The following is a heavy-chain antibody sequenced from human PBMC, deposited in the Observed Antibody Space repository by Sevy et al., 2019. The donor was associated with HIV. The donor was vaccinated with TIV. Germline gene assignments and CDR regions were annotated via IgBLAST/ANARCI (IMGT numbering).Heavy chain of an antibody. V-gene: IGHV3-7*03. CDR3: ARDCSSTSCLWGMDV. J-gene: IGHJ6*02. D-gene: IGHD2-2*01. CDR2: IKLDGSEK. Sequence: WGSLRLSCAASGFTFSRYWMSWVRQAPGKGLEWVANIKLDGSEKYYVDSVKGRFTISRDNAKNSLYLQMNSLRAEDSAVYYCARDCSSTSCLWGMDVWGQGTTVTVSS. CDR1: GFTFSRYW.